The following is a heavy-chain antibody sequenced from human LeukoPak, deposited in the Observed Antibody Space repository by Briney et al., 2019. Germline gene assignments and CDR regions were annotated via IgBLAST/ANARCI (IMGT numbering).Heavy chain of an antibody. J-gene: IGHJ5*02. D-gene: IGHD2/OR15-2a*01. Sequence: GASVKVSCKASGYTFTSYDINWVRQATGQGLEWMGIINPSGGSTSYAQKFQGRVTMTTDTSTSTAYMELRSLRSDDTAVYYCARVYDQGDSWFDPWGQGTLVTVSS. CDR3: ARVYDQGDSWFDP. CDR2: INPSGGST. CDR1: GYTFTSYD. V-gene: IGHV1-46*01.